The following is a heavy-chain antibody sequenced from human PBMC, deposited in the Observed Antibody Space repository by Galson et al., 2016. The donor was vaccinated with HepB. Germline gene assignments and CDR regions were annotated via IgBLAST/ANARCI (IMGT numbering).Heavy chain of an antibody. V-gene: IGHV1-2*02. CDR2: INPSSGGT. J-gene: IGHJ4*02. CDR3: SRHHQRSGSGSYHSDFDY. CDR1: GYTFTDYY. Sequence: SVKVSCKASGYTFTDYYIHRVRQAPGQGLEWMGWINPSSGGTKYVQKFQSRVTMTWDTSINTAYMELTRVRSDDTAVYYCSRHHQRSGSGSYHSDFDYWGQGTLVTVAS. D-gene: IGHD3-10*01.